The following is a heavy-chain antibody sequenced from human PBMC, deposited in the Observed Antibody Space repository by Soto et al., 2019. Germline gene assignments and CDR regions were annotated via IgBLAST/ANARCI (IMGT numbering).Heavy chain of an antibody. D-gene: IGHD6-13*01. Sequence: SATQSLTGTVSGGSISSYYWSWIRQPPGKGLEWIVYIYYSGSTNYNPSLKSRVTISVDTSKNQFSLKLSSVTAADTAVHYCARDDAAAGDMGGGLLDYWGQGTLVTVSS. J-gene: IGHJ4*02. CDR2: IYYSGST. CDR3: ARDDAAAGDMGGGLLDY. V-gene: IGHV4-59*01. CDR1: GGSISSYY.